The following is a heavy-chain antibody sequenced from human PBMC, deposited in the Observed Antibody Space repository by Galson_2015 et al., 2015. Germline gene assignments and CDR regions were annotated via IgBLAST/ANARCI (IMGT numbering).Heavy chain of an antibody. D-gene: IGHD6-25*01. CDR2: INAGNGDT. CDR1: GYTFTSYG. J-gene: IGHJ6*02. Sequence: SVKVSCKASGYTFTSYGVHWVRQAPGQRPEWMGWINAGNGDTKNSQKFQDRVTVSRDTSASIVYLELSSLTSEDTATYYCARERSVGHFYYGMDVWGQGTTVTVSS. CDR3: ARERSVGHFYYGMDV. V-gene: IGHV1-3*01.